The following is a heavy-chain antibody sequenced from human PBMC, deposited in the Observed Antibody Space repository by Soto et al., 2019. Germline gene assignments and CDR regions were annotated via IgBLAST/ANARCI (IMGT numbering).Heavy chain of an antibody. J-gene: IGHJ6*04. CDR1: GDTFTSDG. CDR3: ARDLLSPDHYGPDV. Sequence: SVWFFSRTSGDTFTSDGISWVRQAPGEGRGWRGWISAYNGSTSYAQGLQDRVRMTTNTSISTAYMELRSLRSDDTAVYGCARDLLSPDHYGPDVSGEGTTVNVST. CDR2: ISAYNGST. V-gene: IGHV1-18*04.